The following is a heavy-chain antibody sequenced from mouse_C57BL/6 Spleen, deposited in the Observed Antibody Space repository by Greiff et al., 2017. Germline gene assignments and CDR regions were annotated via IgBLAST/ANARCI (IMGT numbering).Heavy chain of an antibody. D-gene: IGHD2-1*01. J-gene: IGHJ2*01. CDR1: GYSFTSYY. CDR3: ALYYGGY. CDR2: IYPGSGNT. V-gene: IGHV1-66*01. Sequence: VQLVESGPELVKPGASVKISCKASGYSFTSYYIHWVKQRPGQGLEWIGWIYPGSGNTKYNEKFKGKATLTADTSSSTAYMQLSSLTSEDSAVYYCALYYGGYWGQGTTLTVSS.